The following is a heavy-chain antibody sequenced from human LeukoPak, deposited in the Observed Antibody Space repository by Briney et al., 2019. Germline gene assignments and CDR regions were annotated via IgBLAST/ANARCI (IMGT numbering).Heavy chain of an antibody. CDR2: ISGSGGST. Sequence: GRSLRLSCAASGFTFSSYAMSWVRQAPGKGLEWVSAISGSGGSTYYADSVKGRFTISRDNSKNTLYLQMNSLRAEDTAVYYCAKLESDSSGYYSSFDYLGQGTLVTVSS. D-gene: IGHD3-22*01. V-gene: IGHV3-23*01. J-gene: IGHJ4*02. CDR3: AKLESDSSGYYSSFDY. CDR1: GFTFSSYA.